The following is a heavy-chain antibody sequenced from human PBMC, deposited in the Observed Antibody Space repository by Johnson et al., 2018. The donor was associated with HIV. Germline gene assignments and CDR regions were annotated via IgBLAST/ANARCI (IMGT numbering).Heavy chain of an antibody. Sequence: VQLVESGGGLVQPGGSLRLSCAASGFTFSDYYMSWIRQAPGKGLEWVSYISSSGSTIYYEDSVKGRFTISRDNSKNTLYLQMNSLRAEDTAVYYCARDSAYCGGDCHDAFDIWGQGTMVTVSS. CDR1: GFTFSDYY. J-gene: IGHJ3*02. D-gene: IGHD2-21*02. V-gene: IGHV3-11*04. CDR3: ARDSAYCGGDCHDAFDI. CDR2: ISSSGSTI.